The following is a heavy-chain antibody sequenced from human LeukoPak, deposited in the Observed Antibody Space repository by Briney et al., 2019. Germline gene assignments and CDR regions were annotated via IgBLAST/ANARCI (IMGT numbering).Heavy chain of an antibody. V-gene: IGHV1-69*13. CDR2: IIPIFGTA. CDR1: GGTFSSYA. J-gene: IGHJ5*02. D-gene: IGHD6-13*01. Sequence: SVKVSCKASGGTFSSYAISWVRQAPGQGLEWMGGIIPIFGTANYAQKFQGRVTITADESTSTAYMELSSLRSEDTAVYYCARVQAAAGRNWFDPWGQGTLVTVSS. CDR3: ARVQAAAGRNWFDP.